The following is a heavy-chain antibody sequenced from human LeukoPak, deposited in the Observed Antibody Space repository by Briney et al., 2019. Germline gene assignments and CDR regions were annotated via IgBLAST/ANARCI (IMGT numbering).Heavy chain of an antibody. CDR1: GYTFTGYL. Sequence: ASVKVSCKASGYTFTGYLMHWVRQAPGQGLEWMGWMNPNSGNTGYAQKFQGRVTMTRNTSISTAYMELSSLRSEDTAVYYCARDGLRSCTSSSCYPGEDAFDIWGQGTMVTVSS. CDR3: ARDGLRSCTSSSCYPGEDAFDI. D-gene: IGHD2-2*01. V-gene: IGHV1-8*02. CDR2: MNPNSGNT. J-gene: IGHJ3*02.